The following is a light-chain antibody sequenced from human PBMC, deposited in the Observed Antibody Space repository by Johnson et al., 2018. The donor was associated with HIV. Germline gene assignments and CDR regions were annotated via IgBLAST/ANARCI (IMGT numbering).Light chain of an antibody. CDR2: DNN. V-gene: IGLV1-51*01. Sequence: QSVLTQPPSVSAAPGQKVTISCSGSSSNIGNTYVSWYQQLPGTAPKLLIYDNNQRPSGIPDRFSGSTSGPSATLGITGLPPGAAADSYCGPWDRSLGAGLYVFGTGTKVTVL. J-gene: IGLJ1*01. CDR1: SSNIGNTY. CDR3: GPWDRSLGAGLYV.